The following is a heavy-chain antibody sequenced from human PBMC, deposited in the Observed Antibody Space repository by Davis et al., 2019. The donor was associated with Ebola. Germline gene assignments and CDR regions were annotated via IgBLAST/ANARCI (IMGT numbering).Heavy chain of an antibody. CDR2: INHSGST. J-gene: IGHJ6*02. CDR1: GGSFSGYY. V-gene: IGHV4-34*01. D-gene: IGHD2-21*01. CDR3: ARDLCYYYYGMDV. Sequence: SETLSLTCAVYGGSFSGYYWSWIRQPPGKGLEWIGEINHSGSTNYNPSLKSRVTISVDTSKNQFSLKLSSVTAADTAVYYCARDLCYYYYGMDVWGQGTTVTVSS.